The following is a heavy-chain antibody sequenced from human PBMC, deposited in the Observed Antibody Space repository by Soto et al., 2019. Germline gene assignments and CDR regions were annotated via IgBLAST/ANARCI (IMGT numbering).Heavy chain of an antibody. CDR1: GGTFSSYA. CDR3: ARGLEYSSSDDPYYFDY. CDR2: IIPIFGTA. V-gene: IGHV1-69*12. J-gene: IGHJ4*02. Sequence: QVQLVQSGAEVKKPGSSVKVSCKASGGTFSSYAISWVRQAPGQGLEWMGGIIPIFGTANYAQKFQGRVTITADESTSTAYLERSSLRSEDTAVYYWARGLEYSSSDDPYYFDYWGQGTLVTVSS. D-gene: IGHD6-6*01.